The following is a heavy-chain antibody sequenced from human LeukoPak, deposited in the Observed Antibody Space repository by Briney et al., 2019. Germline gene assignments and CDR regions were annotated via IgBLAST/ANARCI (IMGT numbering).Heavy chain of an antibody. Sequence: SQTLSLTCAVSGGSISSGGYSWSWIRQPPGKGLEWIGYIYHGGSTYYNPSLKSRVTISVDRSKNQFSLKLSSVTAADTAVYYCARGYYYDSSGYSLNPYTSYAFDIWGQGTMVTVSS. V-gene: IGHV4-30-2*01. D-gene: IGHD3-22*01. J-gene: IGHJ3*02. CDR2: IYHGGST. CDR1: GGSISSGGYS. CDR3: ARGYYYDSSGYSLNPYTSYAFDI.